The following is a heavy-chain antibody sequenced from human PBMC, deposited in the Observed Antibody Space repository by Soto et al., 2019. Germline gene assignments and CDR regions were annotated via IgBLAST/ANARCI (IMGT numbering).Heavy chain of an antibody. J-gene: IGHJ5*02. CDR3: ARGESSWFDP. CDR1: GGSISSYY. D-gene: IGHD3-10*01. Sequence: PSENLSLTCTVSGGSISSYYWSWIRQPPGKGLEWIGYIYYSGSTNYNPTLKSRVTISVDTSKNQFSLKLSSVTAADTAVYYCARGESSWFDPCGQGTLVTVSA. V-gene: IGHV4-59*01. CDR2: IYYSGST.